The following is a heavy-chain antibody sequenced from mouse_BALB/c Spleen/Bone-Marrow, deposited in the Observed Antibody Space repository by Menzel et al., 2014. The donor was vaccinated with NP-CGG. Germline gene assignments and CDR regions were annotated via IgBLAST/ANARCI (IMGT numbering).Heavy chain of an antibody. CDR1: GFNIKDTY. Sequence: VQLQQSGAELVKPGASVKLSCTASGFNIKDTYMHWVKQRPEQGLEWIGRIDPANGNTKYDPKFQGKATITADTSSTTAYLQLSSLTSEDTAVYYCARWEYYAMDYWGQGTSVTVSS. CDR3: ARWEYYAMDY. J-gene: IGHJ4*01. D-gene: IGHD4-1*01. V-gene: IGHV14-3*02. CDR2: IDPANGNT.